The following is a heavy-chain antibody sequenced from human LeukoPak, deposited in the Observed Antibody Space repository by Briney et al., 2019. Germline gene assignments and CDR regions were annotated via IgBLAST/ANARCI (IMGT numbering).Heavy chain of an antibody. Sequence: PGGSLSLSCAASGFTFRSYATHWVRQAPGKGLEWVAFISYDGSYKFYANSVKGRFTISRDNSKNTLFLQMNSLRTEDTAVYYCARETDAFDIWGQGTMVTVSS. CDR3: ARETDAFDI. V-gene: IGHV3-30*03. CDR2: ISYDGSYK. J-gene: IGHJ3*02. CDR1: GFTFRSYA.